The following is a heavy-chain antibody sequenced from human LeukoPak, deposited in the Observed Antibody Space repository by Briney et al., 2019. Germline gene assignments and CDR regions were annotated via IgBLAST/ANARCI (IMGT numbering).Heavy chain of an antibody. CDR2: IYHSGSS. D-gene: IGHD6-25*01. Sequence: SGTLSLTCAVSGRSISTDNWWSWVRQPPGKGLEWIGEIYHSGSSNYNPSLKSPVTISVDKSKNQFSLRLSSVTAADTAVYYCAKKRNAAPYYFDCWGQGTLVTVSS. V-gene: IGHV4-4*02. CDR1: GRSISTDNW. J-gene: IGHJ4*02. CDR3: AKKRNAAPYYFDC.